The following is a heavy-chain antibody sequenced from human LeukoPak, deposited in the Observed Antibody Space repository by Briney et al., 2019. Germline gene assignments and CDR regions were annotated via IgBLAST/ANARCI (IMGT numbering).Heavy chain of an antibody. CDR3: ARGVVVQAAKGAAVPWD. V-gene: IGHV4-61*02. J-gene: IGHJ4*02. D-gene: IGHD2-2*01. Sequence: SETLSLTCTVSGGSISSGSYDWSWIRQPAGKGLEWIGRIYTSGSTNYNPSLKSRVTISVDTSKNQFSLKLSSVTAADTAVYYCARGVVVQAAKGAAVPWDWGQGTLVTVSS. CDR2: IYTSGST. CDR1: GGSISSGSYD.